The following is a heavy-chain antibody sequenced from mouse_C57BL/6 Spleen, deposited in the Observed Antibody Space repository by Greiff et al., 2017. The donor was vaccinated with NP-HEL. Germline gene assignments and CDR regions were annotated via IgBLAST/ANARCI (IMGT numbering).Heavy chain of an antibody. CDR3: ARRVFYYGSSYHFDY. D-gene: IGHD1-1*01. CDR1: GYTFTSYW. Sequence: QVQLQQPGAELVKPGASVKMSCKASGYTFTSYWITWVKQRPGQGLEWIGDIYPGSGSTNYNEKFKSKATLTVDTSSSTAYMQLSSLTSENSAVYYCARRVFYYGSSYHFDYWGQGTTLTVSS. J-gene: IGHJ2*01. V-gene: IGHV1-55*01. CDR2: IYPGSGST.